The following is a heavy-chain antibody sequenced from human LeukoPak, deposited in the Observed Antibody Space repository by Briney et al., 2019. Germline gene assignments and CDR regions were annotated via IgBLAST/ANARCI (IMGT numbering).Heavy chain of an antibody. Sequence: GASVKVSCKASGGTFSSYAISWVRQAPGQGLEWMGGVIPIFGTANCAQKLQGRVTMTTDTSTSTAYMELRSLRSDDTAVYYCARVCLQLRPYDFWSGYCPNFDYWGQGTLVTVSS. D-gene: IGHD3-3*01. V-gene: IGHV1-69*05. CDR2: VIPIFGTA. J-gene: IGHJ4*02. CDR1: GGTFSSYA. CDR3: ARVCLQLRPYDFWSGYCPNFDY.